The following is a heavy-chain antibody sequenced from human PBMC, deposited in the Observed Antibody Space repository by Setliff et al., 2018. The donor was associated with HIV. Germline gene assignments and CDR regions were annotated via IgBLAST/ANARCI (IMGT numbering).Heavy chain of an antibody. CDR3: ARELYREWDY. V-gene: IGHV3-66*01. D-gene: IGHD3-16*02. J-gene: IGHJ4*02. CDR2: IYSDDYT. CDR1: GFNVNNKY. Sequence: PGVSLRLSCSASGFNVNNKYMSLVRQAPGKGLEWVSIIYSDDYTKYADSLNGRFTISRDNSKNTVYLQMNSLRVEDTAVYYCARELYREWDYWGQGTLVTVSS.